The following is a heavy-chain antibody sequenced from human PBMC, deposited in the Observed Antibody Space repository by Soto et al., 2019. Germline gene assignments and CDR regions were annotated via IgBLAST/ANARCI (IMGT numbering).Heavy chain of an antibody. CDR2: ISGSTSGT. CDR1: GFAFSSYA. Sequence: GGSLRLSCAASGFAFSSYAMSWVRQAPGKGLEWVSSISGSTSGTYYADAVKGRFTISRDNSNNTLYLQMNSLRAEDTAVYYCAKDRGSIDPFDYWGQGALVTAPQ. V-gene: IGHV3-23*01. J-gene: IGHJ4*02. CDR3: AKDRGSIDPFDY. D-gene: IGHD3-16*02.